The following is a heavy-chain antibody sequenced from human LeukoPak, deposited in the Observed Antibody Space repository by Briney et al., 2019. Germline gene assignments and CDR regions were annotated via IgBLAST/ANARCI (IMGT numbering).Heavy chain of an antibody. V-gene: IGHV4-38-2*02. CDR2: MYHSGST. CDR3: AREGSGWYSGYRGNWFDP. CDR1: GYSISTGYY. Sequence: SETLSLTCTVSGYSISTGYYWDWIRQPPGKGLEWIGSMYHSGSTYYNPSLKSRVTISVDKSKNQFSLKLSSVTAADTAVYYCAREGSGWYSGYRGNWFDPWGQGTLVTVSS. D-gene: IGHD6-19*01. J-gene: IGHJ5*02.